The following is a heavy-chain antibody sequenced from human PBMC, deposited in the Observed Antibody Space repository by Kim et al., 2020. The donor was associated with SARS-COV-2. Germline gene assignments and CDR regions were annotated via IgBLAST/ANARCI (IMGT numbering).Heavy chain of an antibody. Sequence: SETLSLTCTVSGYSISSGYYWGWIRQPPGKGLEWIGSIYHSGSTYYNPSLKSRVTISVDTSKNQFSLKLSSVTAADTAVYYCARAKGIVVVPAAMVFDYWGQGTLVTVSS. CDR3: ARAKGIVVVPAAMVFDY. D-gene: IGHD2-2*01. V-gene: IGHV4-38-2*02. CDR2: IYHSGST. CDR1: GYSISSGYY. J-gene: IGHJ4*02.